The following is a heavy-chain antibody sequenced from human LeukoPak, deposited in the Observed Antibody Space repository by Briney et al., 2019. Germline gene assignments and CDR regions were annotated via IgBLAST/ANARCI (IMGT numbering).Heavy chain of an antibody. CDR3: ARRGSSSWMGNWFDP. V-gene: IGHV1-8*03. Sequence: GASVKVSCKASGYTFTSYDINWVRQATGQGLEWMGWMNPNSGNTGYAQKFQGRVTITRNTSISTAYMELSSLRSEDMAVYYCARRGSSSWMGNWFDPWGQGTLVTVSS. J-gene: IGHJ5*02. CDR2: MNPNSGNT. D-gene: IGHD6-6*01. CDR1: GYTFTSYD.